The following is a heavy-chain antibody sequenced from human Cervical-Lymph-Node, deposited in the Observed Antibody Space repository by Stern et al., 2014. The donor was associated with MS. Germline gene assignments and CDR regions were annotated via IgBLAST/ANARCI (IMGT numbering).Heavy chain of an antibody. V-gene: IGHV1-69*01. D-gene: IGHD5-24*01. CDR3: ATLSGGYNCYYFDS. J-gene: IGHJ4*02. CDR1: GGTSG. CDR2: IIPHCQTT. Sequence: VQLVQSGAAVKTPGASGKVSCETSGGTSGFGWVRLVPGPGLEWMGGIIPHCQTTDYAKRLLGSLTISEDESTSTAYMELSSLSSEDTAFYYGATLSGGYNCYYFDSWGQGTLVTVSS.